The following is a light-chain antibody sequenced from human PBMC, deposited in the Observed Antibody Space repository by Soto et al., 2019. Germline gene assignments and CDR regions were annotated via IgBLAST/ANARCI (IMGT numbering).Light chain of an antibody. CDR3: QQRNIWPPVT. J-gene: IGKJ5*01. Sequence: EIVLTQSPATLSLSPGERATLSCRASPSVTNYLAWYQQKPGQAPRLVIYGAFNRATGIPARFSGSGSGTDFTLTISRLEPEDFAVYYCQQRNIWPPVTFGQGTRLEIK. CDR2: GAF. CDR1: PSVTNY. V-gene: IGKV3-11*01.